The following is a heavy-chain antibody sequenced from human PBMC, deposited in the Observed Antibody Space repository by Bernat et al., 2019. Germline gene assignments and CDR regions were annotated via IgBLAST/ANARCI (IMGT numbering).Heavy chain of an antibody. Sequence: QVQLVESGGGVVQPGRSLRLSCAASGFTFSSYAMHWVRQAPGKGLEWVAVISYDGSNKYYADSVKGRFTISRDNSENTLYLQMSSLRAEDTAVYYCARDSDYYGSGRLGWFDPWGQGALVTVSS. J-gene: IGHJ5*02. D-gene: IGHD3-10*01. CDR1: GFTFSSYA. CDR3: ARDSDYYGSGRLGWFDP. CDR2: ISYDGSNK. V-gene: IGHV3-30*07.